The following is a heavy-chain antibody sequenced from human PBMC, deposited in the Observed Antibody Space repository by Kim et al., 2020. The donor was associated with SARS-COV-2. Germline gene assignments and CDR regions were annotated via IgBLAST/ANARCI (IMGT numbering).Heavy chain of an antibody. V-gene: IGHV4-61*02. CDR2: IYTSGST. D-gene: IGHD6-13*01. CDR3: ASDLNSCYDWGSSWYVWGFDP. J-gene: IGHJ5*02. Sequence: SETLSLTCTVSGGSISSGSYYWGWIRQPAGKGLEWIGRIYTSGSTNYNPSLKSRGTISVDTSKNQFSLKLSAVTAADTAVYYWASDLNSCYDWGSSWYVWGFDPWGQGTLVTVSS. CDR1: GGSISSGSYY.